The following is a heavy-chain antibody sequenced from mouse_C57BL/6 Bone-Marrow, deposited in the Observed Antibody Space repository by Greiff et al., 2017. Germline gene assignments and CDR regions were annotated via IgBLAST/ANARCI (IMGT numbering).Heavy chain of an antibody. CDR3: ARWGPYYPFDY. Sequence: QVQLQQSGAELARPGASVKLSCKASGYTFTSYGISWVKQRTGQGLEWIGEIYPRSGNTYYNEKFKGKATLTADKSTSTAYMELRSLTSEDSSVYFCARWGPYYPFDYWGQGTTLTVSS. D-gene: IGHD1-1*01. CDR2: IYPRSGNT. V-gene: IGHV1-81*01. J-gene: IGHJ2*01. CDR1: GYTFTSYG.